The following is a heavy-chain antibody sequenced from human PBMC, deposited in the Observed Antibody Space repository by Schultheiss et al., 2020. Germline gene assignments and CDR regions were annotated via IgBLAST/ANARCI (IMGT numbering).Heavy chain of an antibody. D-gene: IGHD3-10*01. CDR2: ISAYNGNT. CDR3: ARDQRVLWFGETIPWFDP. CDR1: GYTFTSYY. Sequence: ASVKVSCKASGYTFTSYYMHWVRQAPGQGLEWMGWISAYNGNTNYAQKLQGRVTITADKSTSTAYMELSSLRSEDTAVYYCARDQRVLWFGETIPWFDPWGQGTLVTISS. J-gene: IGHJ5*02. V-gene: IGHV1-18*04.